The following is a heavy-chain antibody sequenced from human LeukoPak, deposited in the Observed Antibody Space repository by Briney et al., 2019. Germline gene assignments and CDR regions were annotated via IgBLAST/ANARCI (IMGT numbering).Heavy chain of an antibody. CDR1: GWSFNDSY. Sequence: SETLSLTCAVYGWSFNDSYWNWIRQPPGKGLEWMGEINARGDTNYNPSLKSRVTISVDTSKKQFSLRLTSMIAADTALYYSARGQVPAARGYNWFDRWGQGTLVTV. D-gene: IGHD2-2*01. V-gene: IGHV4-34*01. CDR2: INARGDT. J-gene: IGHJ5*02. CDR3: ARGQVPAARGYNWFDR.